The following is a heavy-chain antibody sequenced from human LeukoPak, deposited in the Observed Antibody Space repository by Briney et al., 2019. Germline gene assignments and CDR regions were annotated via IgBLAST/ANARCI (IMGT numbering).Heavy chain of an antibody. V-gene: IGHV3-7*01. Sequence: GGSLRLSCAASGFTFSSYAMHWVRQAPGKGLEWVANTKQDGSEKYYVDSVKGRFTISRDNAKNSLYLQMNSLRAEDTAVYYCARERLREWELLPFDYWGQGTLVTVSS. D-gene: IGHD1-26*01. CDR3: ARERLREWELLPFDY. CDR2: TKQDGSEK. J-gene: IGHJ4*02. CDR1: GFTFSSYA.